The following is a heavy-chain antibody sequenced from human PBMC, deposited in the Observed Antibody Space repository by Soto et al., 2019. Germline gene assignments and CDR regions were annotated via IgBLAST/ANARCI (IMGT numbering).Heavy chain of an antibody. Sequence: QVQLVQSGAEVKKPGSSVKVSCKASGGTFGSSAISWVRQAPGHGLEWMGGIIPIPGTANYAQKFQGRGTIAAYASTRTAYMEMSSLRSEDTAVSYCARSQGSSTSLEISYYCSYGMDVWGQGTTVTVSS. J-gene: IGHJ6*02. V-gene: IGHV1-69*01. CDR1: GGTFGSSA. CDR3: ARSQGSSTSLEISYYCSYGMDV. D-gene: IGHD2-2*01. CDR2: IIPIPGTA.